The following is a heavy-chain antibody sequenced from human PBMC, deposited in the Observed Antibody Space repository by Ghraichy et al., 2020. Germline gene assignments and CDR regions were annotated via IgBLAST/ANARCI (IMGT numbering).Heavy chain of an antibody. J-gene: IGHJ4*02. CDR3: AKADSTWYHPNFDY. CDR1: GFTFNRYA. D-gene: IGHD6-13*01. CDR2: ISDNGDST. V-gene: IGHV3-23*01. Sequence: GGSLRLSCAASGFTFNRYAMNWVRQAPGKGLEWVSIISDNGDSTYYADSVKGHFTISRDNSKSTLYLQMNSLRAEDTAVYYCAKADSTWYHPNFDYWGQGTLVTVSS.